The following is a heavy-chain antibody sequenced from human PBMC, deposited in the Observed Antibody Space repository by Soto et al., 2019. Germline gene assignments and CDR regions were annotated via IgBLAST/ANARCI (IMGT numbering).Heavy chain of an antibody. V-gene: IGHV4-61*01. CDR1: GGSVSSGSYY. D-gene: IGHD6-13*01. Sequence: SETLSLTCTVSGGSVSSGSYYWSWIRQPPGKGLEWIGYIYYSGSTNYNPSLKSRVTISVDTSKNQFSLKLSSVTAADTAVYYCARGSSSSWYPPFDYWGQGTLVTVSS. CDR3: ARGSSSSWYPPFDY. J-gene: IGHJ4*02. CDR2: IYYSGST.